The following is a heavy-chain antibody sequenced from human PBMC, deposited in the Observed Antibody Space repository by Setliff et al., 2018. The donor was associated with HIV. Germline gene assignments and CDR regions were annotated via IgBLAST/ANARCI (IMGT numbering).Heavy chain of an antibody. Sequence: PSETLSLTCAVSGYSISSGYYWGWIRQPPGKGLEWIGFIYYSGNTYYNPSLKSRVTISVDTSKNQFSLKLSSVTAADTAVYYCARDYCSGGSCYPGWVYWGQGTLVTVSS. CDR2: IYYSGNT. J-gene: IGHJ4*02. CDR1: GYSISSGYY. CDR3: ARDYCSGGSCYPGWVY. V-gene: IGHV4-38-2*02. D-gene: IGHD2-15*01.